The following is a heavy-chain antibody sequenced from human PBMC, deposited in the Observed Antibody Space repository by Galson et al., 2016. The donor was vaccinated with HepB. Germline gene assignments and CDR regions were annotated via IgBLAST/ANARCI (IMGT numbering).Heavy chain of an antibody. D-gene: IGHD3/OR15-3a*01. J-gene: IGHJ4*02. CDR1: GYTFSNYA. V-gene: IGHV7-4-1*02. CDR2: INTNTGNP. Sequence: SVKVSCKASGYTFSNYAMNWLRQAPGQGLEWMGWINTNTGNPTYVQGFTGRFVFSLDTSVSTAYLQITSLKAEDSAVYYCARDLSGDNYGLFYWGQGTLVTVSS. CDR3: ARDLSGDNYGLFY.